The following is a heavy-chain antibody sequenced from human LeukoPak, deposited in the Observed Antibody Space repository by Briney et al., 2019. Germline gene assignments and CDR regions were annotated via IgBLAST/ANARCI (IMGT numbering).Heavy chain of an antibody. J-gene: IGHJ6*02. V-gene: IGHV1-8*01. D-gene: IGHD6-6*01. Sequence: GASVKVSCKASGYTFTSYDINWVRQATGQGLEWMGWMNPNSGNTGYAQKFQGRVTMTRNTSISTAYMELSSLGSEDTAVYYCARVLAARQLNYYYYGMDVWGQGTTVTVSS. CDR2: MNPNSGNT. CDR1: GYTFTSYD. CDR3: ARVLAARQLNYYYYGMDV.